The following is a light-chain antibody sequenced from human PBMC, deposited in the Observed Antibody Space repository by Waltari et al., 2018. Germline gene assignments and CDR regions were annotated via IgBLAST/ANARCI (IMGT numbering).Light chain of an antibody. V-gene: IGLV2-11*01. CDR3: CSYAGGYSVV. CDR1: SRDCGGFGL. Sequence: QSALTQPRSVAGSPGPSVTLSCTCTSRDCGGFGLVSSYQQPPGKAPKLLIYDVLKRPSGVPDRFSGSKSGNTASLTISGLQADDEADYYCCSYAGGYSVVFGGGTTLTVL. J-gene: IGLJ2*01. CDR2: DVL.